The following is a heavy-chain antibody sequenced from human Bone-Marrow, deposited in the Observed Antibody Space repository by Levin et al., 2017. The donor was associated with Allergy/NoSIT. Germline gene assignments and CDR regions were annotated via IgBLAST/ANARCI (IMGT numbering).Heavy chain of an antibody. CDR1: GFTFSDFY. Sequence: GGSLRLSCSASGFTFSDFYMTWIRQAPGKGLEWVSYMTSSGSGRYYADSVKGRFTISRDNDKNSVFLQMNGLRVEDTAVYYCARAPDTTTYYGDLYYGMDVWGQGTTVTVSS. J-gene: IGHJ6*02. CDR2: MTSSGSGR. V-gene: IGHV3-11*01. D-gene: IGHD4-17*01. CDR3: ARAPDTTTYYGDLYYGMDV.